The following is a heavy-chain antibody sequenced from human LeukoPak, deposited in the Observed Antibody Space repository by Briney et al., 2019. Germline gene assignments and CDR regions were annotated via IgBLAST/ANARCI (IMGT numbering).Heavy chain of an antibody. J-gene: IGHJ5*02. Sequence: GGSLRLSCAASGFTFSTSEMNWVRQAPGKGLEWVSYISSTGSTIYYADSVQGRFTISRDNAKKSLYLQMTGLRVEDTAIYYCARVSTTMTTYWFDPWGQGTLVSVS. V-gene: IGHV3-48*03. CDR1: GFTFSTSE. CDR3: ARVSTTMTTYWFDP. CDR2: ISSTGSTI. D-gene: IGHD4-17*01.